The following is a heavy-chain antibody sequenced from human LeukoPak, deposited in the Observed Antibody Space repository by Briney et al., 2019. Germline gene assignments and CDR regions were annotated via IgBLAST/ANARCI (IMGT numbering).Heavy chain of an antibody. CDR1: GFTFSNNA. CDR2: VNGSGVVT. V-gene: IGHV3-23*01. J-gene: IGHJ4*02. Sequence: GGSLRLSCAASGFTFSNNAMSWVRQAPGKGLEWVSAVNGSGVVTHYAASVRGRFTISRDNSKNTLYLEMNSLRAEDTAVYYCARATNYYGSSGWGPSDYWGQGTLVTVSS. CDR3: ARATNYYGSSGWGPSDY. D-gene: IGHD3-22*01.